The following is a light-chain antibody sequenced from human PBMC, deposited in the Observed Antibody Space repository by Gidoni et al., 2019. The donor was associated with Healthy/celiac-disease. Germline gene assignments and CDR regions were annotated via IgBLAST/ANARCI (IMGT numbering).Light chain of an antibody. CDR2: GKN. V-gene: IGLV3-19*01. CDR3: NSRDSSGNHLNVV. CDR1: SRRSYY. J-gene: IGLJ2*01. Sequence: SSELTQDPAVSVALGQTVRITCQGDSRRSYYARWYQQKPGQAPVLVIYGKNNRPSWIPDRFSGSSSGNTASLTSTGAQAEDEADYYCNSRDSSGNHLNVVFGGGTKLTVL.